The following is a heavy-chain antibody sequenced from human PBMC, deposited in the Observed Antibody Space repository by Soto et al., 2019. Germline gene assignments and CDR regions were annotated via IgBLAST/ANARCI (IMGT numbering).Heavy chain of an antibody. CDR3: AADRYSSGWYTGGDFDY. Sequence: QMQLVQSGPEVKKPGTSVKVSCKASGFTFTSSAVQWVRQARGQRLEWIGWIVVGSGNTNYAQKFQERVTITRDMSTSTAYMELSSLRSEDTAVYYCAADRYSSGWYTGGDFDYWGQGTLVTVSS. D-gene: IGHD6-19*01. CDR1: GFTFTSSA. V-gene: IGHV1-58*01. J-gene: IGHJ4*02. CDR2: IVVGSGNT.